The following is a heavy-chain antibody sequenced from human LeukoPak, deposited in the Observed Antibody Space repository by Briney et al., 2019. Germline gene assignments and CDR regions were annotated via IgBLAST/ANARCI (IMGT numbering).Heavy chain of an antibody. CDR3: ASGATGDVTIFDY. J-gene: IGHJ4*02. D-gene: IGHD7-27*01. Sequence: SVKVSCKASGGTFSSYAISWVRQAPGQGLEWMGRIIPIFGTANYAQKFQGRVTITTDESTSTAYMGLSSLRSEDTAVYYCASGATGDVTIFDYWGQGTLVTVSS. V-gene: IGHV1-69*05. CDR1: GGTFSSYA. CDR2: IIPIFGTA.